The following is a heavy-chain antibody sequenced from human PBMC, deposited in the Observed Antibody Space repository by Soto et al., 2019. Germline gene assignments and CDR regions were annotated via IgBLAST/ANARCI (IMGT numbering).Heavy chain of an antibody. Sequence: SETLSLTCTVSGGSISSYYCSWIRQPPWKGLEWIGYIYYSGITNYNPSLKSRVTISVDTSKNQFSLKLSSVTAADTAVYYCARSAGTMFRDIDYSGQGTLVPLSS. D-gene: IGHD1-7*01. CDR2: IYYSGIT. J-gene: IGHJ4*02. CDR1: GGSISSYY. CDR3: ARSAGTMFRDIDY. V-gene: IGHV4-59*01.